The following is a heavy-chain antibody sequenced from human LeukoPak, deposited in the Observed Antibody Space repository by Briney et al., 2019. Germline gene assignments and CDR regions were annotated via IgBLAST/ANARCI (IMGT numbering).Heavy chain of an antibody. J-gene: IGHJ4*02. CDR3: TTSNWGAWY. CDR1: GFIFSDYW. V-gene: IGHV3-7*01. CDR2: IKQDGSEK. Sequence: GGSLRLSCAASGFIFSDYWMSWVRQAPGKGLEWVANIKQDGSEKDYVDSVKGRFTISRDNAKNSLYLQMNSLRAEDTAIYYCTTSNWGAWYWGQGTLVTVSS. D-gene: IGHD7-27*01.